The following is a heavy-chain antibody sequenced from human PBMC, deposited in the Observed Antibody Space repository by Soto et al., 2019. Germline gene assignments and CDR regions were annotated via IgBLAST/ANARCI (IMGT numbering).Heavy chain of an antibody. CDR2: IYYSGST. CDR3: ARAYCGGDCYPDYYYYGMDV. CDR1: GGSISSYY. D-gene: IGHD2-21*02. V-gene: IGHV4-59*01. J-gene: IGHJ6*02. Sequence: PSETLSLTCTVSGGSISSYYWIWIRQPPGKGLEWIGYIYYSGSTNYNPSLKSRVTISVDTSKNQFSLKLSSVTAADTAVYYCARAYCGGDCYPDYYYYGMDVWGQGTTVTVSS.